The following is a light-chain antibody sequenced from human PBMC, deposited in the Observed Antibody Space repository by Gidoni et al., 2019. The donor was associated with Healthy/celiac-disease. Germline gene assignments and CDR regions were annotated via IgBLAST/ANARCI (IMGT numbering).Light chain of an antibody. CDR1: QSISSY. J-gene: IGKJ3*01. V-gene: IGKV1-39*01. Sequence: DIQMTQSPSSLSASVGDRVTITCRASQSISSYLNWYQQKPGKAPKLLIYAASSLQSGVPSRLSGSGSGTDFTLTISSLQPEDFATYYCQQSYSTPLTFXPXTKVDIK. CDR3: QQSYSTPLT. CDR2: AAS.